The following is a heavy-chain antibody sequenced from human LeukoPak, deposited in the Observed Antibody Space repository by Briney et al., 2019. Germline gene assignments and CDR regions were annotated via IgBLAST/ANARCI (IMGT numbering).Heavy chain of an antibody. V-gene: IGHV4-34*01. CDR3: ARAAAGTNPFFDY. Sequence: PSETLSLTCAVYGGSFSGYYWSWIREPPGKGLEWIGEINHSGSTNYNPSLKSRVTISVDTSKNQFSLKLSSVTAADTAVYYCARAAAGTNPFFDYWGQGTLVTVSS. CDR2: INHSGST. J-gene: IGHJ4*02. CDR1: GGSFSGYY. D-gene: IGHD6-13*01.